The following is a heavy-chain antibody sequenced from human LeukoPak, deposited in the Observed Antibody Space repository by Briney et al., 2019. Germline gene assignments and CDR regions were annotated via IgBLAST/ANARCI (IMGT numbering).Heavy chain of an antibody. V-gene: IGHV1-69*13. CDR2: IIPIFGTA. Sequence: GASVKVSCKASGGTFSSYAISWVRQAPGQGLEWMGGIIPIFGTANYAQKFQGRVTITADESTSTAYMELSSLRSQDTAVYYCATFVGTGNDNWGQGTLITVSS. CDR3: ATFVGTGNDN. J-gene: IGHJ4*02. D-gene: IGHD7-27*01. CDR1: GGTFSSYA.